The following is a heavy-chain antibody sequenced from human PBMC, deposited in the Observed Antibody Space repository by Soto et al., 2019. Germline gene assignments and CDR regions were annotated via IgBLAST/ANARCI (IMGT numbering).Heavy chain of an antibody. J-gene: IGHJ4*02. V-gene: IGHV3-23*01. Sequence: GGSLRLSCAASGFTFSSYAMSWVRQAPVKGLEWVSAISGSGGSTYYADSVKGRFTISRDNSKNTLYLQMNSLRAEDTAVYYCAKDRSHRYYFDYWGQGTLVTVSS. CDR3: AKDRSHRYYFDY. CDR2: ISGSGGST. CDR1: GFTFSSYA.